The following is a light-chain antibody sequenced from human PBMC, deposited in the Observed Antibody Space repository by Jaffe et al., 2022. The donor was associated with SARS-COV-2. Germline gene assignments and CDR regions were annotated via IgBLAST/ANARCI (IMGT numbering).Light chain of an antibody. J-gene: IGKJ3*01. CDR2: AAS. CDR3: QQYYSYPR. CDR1: QGISSY. Sequence: AIRMTQSPSSFSASTGDRVTITCRASQGISSYLAWYQQKPGKAPKLLIYAASTLQSGVPSRFSGSGSGTDFTLTISCLQSEDFATYYCQQYYSYPRFGPGTKVDIK. V-gene: IGKV1-8*01.